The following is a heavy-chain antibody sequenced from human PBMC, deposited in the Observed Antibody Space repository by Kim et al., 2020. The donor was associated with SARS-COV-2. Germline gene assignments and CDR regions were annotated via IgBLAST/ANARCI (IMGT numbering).Heavy chain of an antibody. CDR2: ISWNSGSI. V-gene: IGHV3-9*01. J-gene: IGHJ6*02. CDR1: GFTFDDYA. D-gene: IGHD6-19*01. CDR3: VNGAVAGQDGMDV. Sequence: GGSLRLFCAASGFTFDDYAMHWVRQAPGKGLEWVSGISWNSGSIGYADSVKGRFTISRDNAKNSLYLQMNSLRAEDTALYYCVNGAVAGQDGMDVWGQGTTVTVSS.